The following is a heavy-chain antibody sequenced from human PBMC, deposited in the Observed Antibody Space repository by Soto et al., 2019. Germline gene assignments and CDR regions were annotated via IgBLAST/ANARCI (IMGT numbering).Heavy chain of an antibody. CDR1: GFTFDDYG. CDR3: ARLYSCGWYGPGRY. V-gene: IGHV3-20*04. CDR2: INWNGGST. J-gene: IGHJ4*02. D-gene: IGHD6-19*01. Sequence: EVQLVESGGGVVRPGGSLRLSCAASGFTFDDYGKSWVRHAPGKGLEWVSGINWNGGSTGYADSVKGRFTISRDNAKNSLYLQMNSLIAEDTALYYCARLYSCGWYGPGRYWGQGNLVTVSS.